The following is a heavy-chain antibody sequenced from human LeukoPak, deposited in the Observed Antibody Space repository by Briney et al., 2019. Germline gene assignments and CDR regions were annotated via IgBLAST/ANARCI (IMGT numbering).Heavy chain of an antibody. CDR2: IIPILGIA. CDR1: GGTFSSYA. V-gene: IGHV1-69*04. D-gene: IGHD3-10*01. Sequence: SVKVSCKASGGTFSSYAISWVRQAPGQGLEWMGRIIPILGIANYAQKFQGRVTITADKSTSTAYMELSSLRSEDTAVYYCAREDGGYYYGSGSYSDYWGQGTLVTVSS. J-gene: IGHJ4*02. CDR3: AREDGGYYYGSGSYSDY.